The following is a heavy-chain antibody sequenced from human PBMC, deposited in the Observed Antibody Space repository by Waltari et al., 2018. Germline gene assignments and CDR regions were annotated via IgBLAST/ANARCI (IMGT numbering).Heavy chain of an antibody. CDR1: GFSPSDYA. CDR2: ISSDSETI. Sequence: EAQLVESGGKLVQPGGSLRLPWVGSGFSPSDYAMNWVRQAPGKGLEWISYISSDSETIYYADSVRGRFTVSRDTARSALFLQMHSLSAEDTATYFCARDPRPTDFYYYMDVWGKGTTVTVSS. V-gene: IGHV3-48*03. J-gene: IGHJ6*03. CDR3: ARDPRPTDFYYYMDV.